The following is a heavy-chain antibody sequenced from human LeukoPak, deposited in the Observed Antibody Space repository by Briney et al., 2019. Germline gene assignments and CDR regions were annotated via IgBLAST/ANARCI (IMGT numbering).Heavy chain of an antibody. D-gene: IGHD3-3*01. V-gene: IGHV4-4*07. CDR1: GGSISSYY. CDR2: IYTSGSN. Sequence: PSETLSLTCTVYGGSISSYYWSWIRQPAGKGLEWIGRIYTSGSNNYNPSRKRRVTISEDKSKKQFALKMRYVHCEDTAVYYCARDRMESGFGYYYYYMDVWGKGTTVTVSS. CDR3: ARDRMESGFGYYYYYMDV. J-gene: IGHJ6*03.